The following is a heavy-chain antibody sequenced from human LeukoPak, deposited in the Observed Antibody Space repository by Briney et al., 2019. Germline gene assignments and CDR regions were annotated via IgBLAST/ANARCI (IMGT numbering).Heavy chain of an antibody. D-gene: IGHD3-3*01. Sequence: PGGSLRLSCLASGFTFSNTWMNWVRQAPGKGLEWVARIRSKRDGGTTDYAAPVKGRFTISRDDSKNTMYLQMNSLKAEDTAVYLLARRWYFSFYFWGQGTMVTVSS. J-gene: IGHJ3*01. CDR1: GFTFSNTW. CDR3: ARRWYFSFYF. V-gene: IGHV3-15*07. CDR2: IRSKRDGGTT.